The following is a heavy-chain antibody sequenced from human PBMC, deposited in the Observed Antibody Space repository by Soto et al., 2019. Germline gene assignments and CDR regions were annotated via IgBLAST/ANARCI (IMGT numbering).Heavy chain of an antibody. D-gene: IGHD3-10*01. CDR3: ARDYYGSGSYNWFDP. CDR1: GFTFSSYW. J-gene: IGHJ5*02. V-gene: IGHV3-74*01. Sequence: EVQLVESGGGLVQPGGSLGLSCAASGFTFSSYWMHWVRQAPGKGLVWVSRINSDGSSTSYADSVKGRFTISRDNAKNTLYLQMNSLRAEDTAVYYCARDYYGSGSYNWFDPWGQGTLVTVSS. CDR2: INSDGSST.